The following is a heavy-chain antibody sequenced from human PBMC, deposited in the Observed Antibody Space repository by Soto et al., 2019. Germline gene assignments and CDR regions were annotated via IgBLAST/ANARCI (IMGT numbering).Heavy chain of an antibody. V-gene: IGHV4-31*03. J-gene: IGHJ4*02. CDR3: ARGASGWSPIFFDY. CDR2: IYYSGST. Sequence: PSETLSLTCTVSGGSISSGGYYWSWIRQHPGKGLEWIGYIYYSGSTYYNPSLKSRVTISVDTTKNQFSLKLSSVTAADTAVYYCARGASGWSPIFFDYWGQGTLVTVSS. D-gene: IGHD6-19*01. CDR1: GGSISSGGYY.